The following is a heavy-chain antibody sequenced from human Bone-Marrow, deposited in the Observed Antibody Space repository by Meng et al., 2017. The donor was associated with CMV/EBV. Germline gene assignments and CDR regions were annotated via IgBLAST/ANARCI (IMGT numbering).Heavy chain of an antibody. CDR1: GFTFSEYA. Sequence: GESLKISCAASGFTFSEYAMHWVRQAPGKGLQWVGVISFDGRSKYYEDSVKGRFSIARDNSKNTVDLQMNSLRIEDTAFYYCARDGVSTSGWEDPIGWFDTWGQGILVTVSS. J-gene: IGHJ5*02. CDR3: ARDGVSTSGWEDPIGWFDT. D-gene: IGHD5/OR15-5a*01. CDR2: ISFDGRSK. V-gene: IGHV3-30*04.